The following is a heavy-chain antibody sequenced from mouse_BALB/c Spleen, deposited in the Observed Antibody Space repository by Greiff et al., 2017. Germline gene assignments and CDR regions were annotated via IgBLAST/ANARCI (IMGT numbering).Heavy chain of an antibody. CDR3: ARYYLDY. V-gene: IGHV1-69*01. J-gene: IGHJ2*01. Sequence: QVQLQQPGAELVMPGASVKMSCKASGYTFTDYWMHWVKQRPGQGLEWIGAIDTSDSYTSYNQKFKGKATLTVDESSSTAYMQLSSLTSEDSAVYYCARYYLDYWGQGTTLTVSS. CDR2: IDTSDSYT. CDR1: GYTFTDYW.